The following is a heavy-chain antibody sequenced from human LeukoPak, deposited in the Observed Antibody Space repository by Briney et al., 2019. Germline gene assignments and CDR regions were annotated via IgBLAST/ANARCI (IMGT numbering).Heavy chain of an antibody. D-gene: IGHD3-16*01. Sequence: SETLSLTCTVSGGSISSYYWSWIRQPPGKGLEWIGYIYYSGSTNYNPSLKSRVTISVDTSKNQFSLKLSSVTAADTAVYYCARENSFGLNAFDIWGQGTLVTVSS. CDR1: GGSISSYY. J-gene: IGHJ4*02. CDR2: IYYSGST. CDR3: ARENSFGLNAFDI. V-gene: IGHV4-59*01.